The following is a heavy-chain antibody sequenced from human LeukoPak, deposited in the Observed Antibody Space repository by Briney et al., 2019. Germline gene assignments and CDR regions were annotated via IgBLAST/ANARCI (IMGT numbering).Heavy chain of an antibody. CDR1: GFTFSSYW. CDR2: IKQDGGEK. V-gene: IGHV3-7*01. D-gene: IGHD6-13*01. CDR3: ARDGTAPGLYFDL. J-gene: IGHJ4*01. Sequence: GGSLRLSCGVSGFTFSSYWMNWARQAPGKGLEWVASIKQDGGEKSYVDSVKGRFTISRDNAKNSLYLQMSSLRAEDTAVYYCARDGTAPGLYFDLWGQGTLVTVSS.